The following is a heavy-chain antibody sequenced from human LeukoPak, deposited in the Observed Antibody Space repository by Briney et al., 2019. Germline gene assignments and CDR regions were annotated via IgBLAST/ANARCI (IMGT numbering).Heavy chain of an antibody. Sequence: SETLSLTCTVSGGSISTYYWSWIRQPPGMGMEWIGYVFYTGNTDYNPSLKSRVTISVDTSKNQFSLKLSSVTAADTAVYYCARVPRSYYYYYYMDVWGKGTTVTVSS. CDR2: VFYTGNT. J-gene: IGHJ6*03. V-gene: IGHV4-59*01. CDR1: GGSISTYY. CDR3: ARVPRSYYYYYYMDV.